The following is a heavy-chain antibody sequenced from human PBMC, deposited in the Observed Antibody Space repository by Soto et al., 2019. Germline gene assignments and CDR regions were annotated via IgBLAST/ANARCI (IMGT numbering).Heavy chain of an antibody. CDR1: GFTFSSYA. CDR2: ISGSGGST. V-gene: IGHV3-23*01. Sequence: SLRLSCAASGFTFSSYAMSWVRQAPGKGLEWVSAISGSGGSTYYADSVKGRFTISRDNSKNSLYLQMNSLRAEDTAVYNCAKVPNEAYYYYYMDVWGKGTTVTVSS. J-gene: IGHJ6*03. CDR3: AKVPNEAYYYYYMDV.